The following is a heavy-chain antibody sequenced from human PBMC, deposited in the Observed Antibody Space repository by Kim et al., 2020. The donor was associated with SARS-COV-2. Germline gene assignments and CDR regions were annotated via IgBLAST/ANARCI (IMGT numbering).Heavy chain of an antibody. Sequence: GGSLRLSCAASGFTFDDYGMSWVRQAPGKGLEWVSGINWNGGSTGYADSVKGRFTISRDNAKNSLYLQMNSLRAEDTALYYCARVFPPEAYGSGSQPAFDYWGQGTLVTVSS. CDR2: INWNGGST. J-gene: IGHJ4*02. CDR1: GFTFDDYG. V-gene: IGHV3-20*04. CDR3: ARVFPPEAYGSGSQPAFDY. D-gene: IGHD3-10*01.